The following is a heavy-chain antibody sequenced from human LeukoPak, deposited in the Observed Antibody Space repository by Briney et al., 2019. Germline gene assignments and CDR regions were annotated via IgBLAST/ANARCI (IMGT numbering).Heavy chain of an antibody. CDR3: AGDWGPGYFYY. D-gene: IGHD7-27*01. V-gene: IGHV3-21*01. Sequence: GGSLRLSCAASGFTFSSYSMIWVRQAPGKGLEWVSSISSSGTTIYNADSVKGRFTISRDNAKNSLYLQMNSLTVEDTAVYYCAGDWGPGYFYYWGQGTLVTVSS. CDR1: GFTFSSYS. CDR2: ISSSGTTI. J-gene: IGHJ4*02.